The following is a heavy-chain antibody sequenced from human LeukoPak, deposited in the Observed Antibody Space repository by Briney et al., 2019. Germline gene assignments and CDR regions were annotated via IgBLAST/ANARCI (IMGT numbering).Heavy chain of an antibody. CDR3: ARGGQQLVRLWYFDL. V-gene: IGHV1-69*05. J-gene: IGHJ2*01. Sequence: SETLSCNASGGTFSSYAISWVRNRHGQGLGLVGGIIPIFGTANYAQKFQGRVTIPTDESTSTAYMELSSLRSEDTAVYYCARGGQQLVRLWYFDLWGRGTLVTVSS. CDR1: GGTFSSYA. CDR2: IIPIFGTA. D-gene: IGHD6-13*01.